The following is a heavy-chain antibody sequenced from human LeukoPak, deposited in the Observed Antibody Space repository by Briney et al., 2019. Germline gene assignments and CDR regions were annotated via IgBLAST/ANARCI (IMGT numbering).Heavy chain of an antibody. CDR3: ARVLTYYDFWSGYYTGAIDY. V-gene: IGHV4-59*12. CDR2: IYYSGST. Sequence: PSETLSLTCTVSGGSISNYYWSWIRQPPVKGLEWIGYIYYSGSTNYNPSLKSRVTISVDTSKNQFSLKLSSVTAADTAVYYCARVLTYYDFWSGYYTGAIDYWGQGTLVTVSS. J-gene: IGHJ4*02. CDR1: GGSISNYY. D-gene: IGHD3-3*01.